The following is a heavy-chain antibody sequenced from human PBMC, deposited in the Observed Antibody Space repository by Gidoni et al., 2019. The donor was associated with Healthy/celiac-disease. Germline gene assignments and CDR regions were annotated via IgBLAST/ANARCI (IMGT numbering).Heavy chain of an antibody. Sequence: QVQLVESGGGVVQPGRSLRLSCAASGFTFSSYGMHWVRQAPGKGLEWVAVIWYDGSNKYYADSVKGRFTISRDNSKNTLYLQMNSLRAEDTAVYYCASEDSSGQGGNYWGQGTLVTVSS. CDR1: GFTFSSYG. J-gene: IGHJ4*02. CDR2: IWYDGSNK. D-gene: IGHD3-22*01. V-gene: IGHV3-33*01. CDR3: ASEDSSGQGGNY.